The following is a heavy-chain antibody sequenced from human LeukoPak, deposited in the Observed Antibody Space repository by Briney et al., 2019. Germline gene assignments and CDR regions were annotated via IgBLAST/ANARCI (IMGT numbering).Heavy chain of an antibody. CDR3: AKEIDRLRGVHYYDSSGYPD. CDR2: IYSGGST. J-gene: IGHJ4*02. D-gene: IGHD3-22*01. CDR1: GFTVSSNY. V-gene: IGHV3-53*01. Sequence: GGSLRLSCAASGFTVSSNYMSWVRQAPGKGLEWVSVIYSGGSTYYADSVKGRFTISRDNSKNTLYLQMNSLRAEDTAVYYCAKEIDRLRGVHYYDSSGYPDWGQGTLVTVSS.